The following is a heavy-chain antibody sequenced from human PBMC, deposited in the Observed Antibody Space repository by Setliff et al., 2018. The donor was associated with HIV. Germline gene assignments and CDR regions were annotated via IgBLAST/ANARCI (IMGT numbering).Heavy chain of an antibody. Sequence: PSETLSLTCAAYGGSFPAYYWRWVRQPPGKGLEWIGEINYSGDTTYHPSLKSRVTISVDTSKNQFSLKLSYVTAADTAVYYCARLYYLVGNWFDPWGQGTLVTVSS. CDR3: ARLYYLVGNWFDP. CDR1: GGSFPAYY. V-gene: IGHV4-34*01. J-gene: IGHJ5*02. CDR2: INYSGDT. D-gene: IGHD2-2*01.